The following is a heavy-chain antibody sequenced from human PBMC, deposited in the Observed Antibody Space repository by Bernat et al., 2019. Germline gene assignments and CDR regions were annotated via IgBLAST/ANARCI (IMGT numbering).Heavy chain of an antibody. V-gene: IGHV3-33*01. CDR1: GFPFSSYG. CDR3: ARDPRSSSLLWWYFDL. D-gene: IGHD6-13*01. J-gene: IGHJ2*01. Sequence: QVQLVESGGGVVQPGRSLRLSCAASGFPFSSYGMHWVRQAPGKGLEWVAVIWYDGSNKYYADSGKGRFTISRDNSKTTLYLQMNSLRAEDTAVYYCARDPRSSSLLWWYFDLWGRGTLVTVSS. CDR2: IWYDGSNK.